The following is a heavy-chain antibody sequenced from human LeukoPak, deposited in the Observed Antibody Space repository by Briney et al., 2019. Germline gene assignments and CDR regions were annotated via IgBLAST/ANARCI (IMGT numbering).Heavy chain of an antibody. CDR2: INQDGGEK. D-gene: IGHD1-14*01. V-gene: IGHV3-7*01. CDR1: RFTFSSYW. J-gene: IGHJ4*02. CDR3: ATDYHGYFDY. Sequence: GGSLRLSCAASRFTFSSYWMTWVRQAPGKGLEWVANINQDGGEKYYVDSVKGRFTISRDNAKKSLYLQMNSLRAEDAAVYYCATDYHGYFDYWGQGTLVTVSS.